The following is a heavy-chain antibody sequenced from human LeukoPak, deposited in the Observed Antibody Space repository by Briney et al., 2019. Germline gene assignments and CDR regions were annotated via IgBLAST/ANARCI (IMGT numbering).Heavy chain of an antibody. CDR3: ATRKWLAFNWFDP. V-gene: IGHV1-24*01. Sequence: ASVKVSCKVSGYTLTELSMHWVRQAPGKGLEWMGGFDPEDGETIYAQKFQGRVTMTEDTPTDTAYMELSSLRSEDTAVYYCATRKWLAFNWFDPWGQGTLVTVSS. CDR2: FDPEDGET. J-gene: IGHJ5*02. CDR1: GYTLTELS. D-gene: IGHD6-19*01.